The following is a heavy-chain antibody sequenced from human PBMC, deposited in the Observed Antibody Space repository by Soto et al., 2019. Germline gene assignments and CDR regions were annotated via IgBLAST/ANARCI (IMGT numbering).Heavy chain of an antibody. V-gene: IGHV1-69*12. CDR2: IIPIFGSA. J-gene: IGHJ4*02. D-gene: IGHD3-22*01. Sequence: QVQLVQSGAEVKKPGSSVKVSCKPSGGTFSSYGISWVRQAPGQGLEWVGGIIPIFGSANYAQKFQGRVTITADDSMSTAYMQLSSLTSEDTAVYYCARGVTYDSSGYYKLTLDYWGQGTLVTVSS. CDR3: ARGVTYDSSGYYKLTLDY. CDR1: GGTFSSYG.